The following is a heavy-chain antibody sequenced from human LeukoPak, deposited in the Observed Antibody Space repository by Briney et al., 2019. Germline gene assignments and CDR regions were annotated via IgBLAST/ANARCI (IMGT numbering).Heavy chain of an antibody. J-gene: IGHJ3*02. CDR3: ARGKAVTGFDI. CDR1: GFTVSSSY. D-gene: IGHD4-17*01. Sequence: GGSLRLSCAASGFTVSSSYMSGVRQAPGKGLEWISVIYAGGSTYYADSVKGRFTISRDSSKNTLYLQMNSLRAEDTAVYYCARGKAVTGFDIWGQGTMVTVSS. CDR2: IYAGGST. V-gene: IGHV3-53*01.